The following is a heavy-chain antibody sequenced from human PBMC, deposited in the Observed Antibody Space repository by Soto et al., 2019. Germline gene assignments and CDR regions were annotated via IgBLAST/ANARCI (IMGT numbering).Heavy chain of an antibody. J-gene: IGHJ4*02. D-gene: IGHD5-18*01. Sequence: QVQLVQSGAEVKKPGSSVKVSCKASGDTFSSYAISWVRQAPGQGLEWMGGIIPILGTPNYAQKFQGRVTITADDSTSTAYMERSSLRSEDTAVYYCATGNTAMVSLDYWGQGTLVTVSS. CDR2: IIPILGTP. V-gene: IGHV1-69*01. CDR3: ATGNTAMVSLDY. CDR1: GDTFSSYA.